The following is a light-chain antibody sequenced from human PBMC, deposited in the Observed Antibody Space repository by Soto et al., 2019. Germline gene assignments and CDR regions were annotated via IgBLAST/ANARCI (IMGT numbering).Light chain of an antibody. V-gene: IGKV2-28*01. Sequence: DIVMTQSPLSLPVTPGEPASISCTSSQSLLYIDVYNYLDWYLQKPGQPPQLLIYSASNRASGVPDRVIGSGSYTDFTLKISRVQAEDVWVYFCMQARQTPLTFGPGTKVDIK. J-gene: IGKJ3*01. CDR2: SAS. CDR1: QSLLYIDVYNY. CDR3: MQARQTPLT.